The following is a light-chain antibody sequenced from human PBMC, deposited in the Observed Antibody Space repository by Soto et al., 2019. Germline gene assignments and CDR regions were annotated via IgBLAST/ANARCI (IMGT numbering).Light chain of an antibody. Sequence: EIVMTQSPATLSVSPGETATLSCRASQSFTSNLAWYQQKAGQAPRLLIYGASTRATGVPARFSGSGSGTEFTLTISNLQSEDFAVYYCQQYNKGPLSFGPGTKVDIK. CDR2: GAS. CDR1: QSFTSN. J-gene: IGKJ3*01. V-gene: IGKV3-15*01. CDR3: QQYNKGPLS.